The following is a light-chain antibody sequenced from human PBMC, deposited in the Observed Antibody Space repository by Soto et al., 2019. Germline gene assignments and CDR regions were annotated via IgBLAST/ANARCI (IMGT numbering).Light chain of an antibody. J-gene: IGLJ1*01. V-gene: IGLV2-11*01. CDR3: CSYAGSYV. CDR1: SSDVGGYNY. CDR2: DVS. Sequence: QSALTQPRSVSGSPGQSVTISCTGTSSDVGGYNYVSWYLQHPGKAPKLMIYDVSKRRSGVPDRFSGSKSGNTASLTISGLQAEDEADYYCCSYAGSYVFGTGTKVTVL.